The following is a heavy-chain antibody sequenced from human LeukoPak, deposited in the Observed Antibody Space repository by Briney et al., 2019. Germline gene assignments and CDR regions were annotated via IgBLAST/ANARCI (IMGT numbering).Heavy chain of an antibody. D-gene: IGHD6-13*01. V-gene: IGHV1-18*01. CDR3: ARDSSSWYFNWFDP. Sequence: GASVKVSCKASGYTFTSYGISWVRQAPGQGLEWMGWISAYNGNTNYAQKLQGRVTMTTDTSTSTAYMELRSLRSDDTAVYYCARDSSSWYFNWFDPWGQGTLVTVSP. CDR2: ISAYNGNT. J-gene: IGHJ5*02. CDR1: GYTFTSYG.